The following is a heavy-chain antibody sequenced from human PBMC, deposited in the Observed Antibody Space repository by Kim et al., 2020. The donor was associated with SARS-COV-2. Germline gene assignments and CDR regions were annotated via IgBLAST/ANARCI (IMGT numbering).Heavy chain of an antibody. Sequence: YADSVKGRFTIYRDNSNNILYLQMSSLRAEDTAIYYCAKPRPHWYFELWGRGTLVTVSS. V-gene: IGHV3-23*01. D-gene: IGHD6-6*01. CDR3: AKPRPHWYFEL. J-gene: IGHJ2*01.